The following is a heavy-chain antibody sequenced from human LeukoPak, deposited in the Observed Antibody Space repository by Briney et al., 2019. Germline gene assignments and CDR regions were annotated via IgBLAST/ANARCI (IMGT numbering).Heavy chain of an antibody. D-gene: IGHD6-6*01. J-gene: IGHJ4*02. CDR2: INSDGSST. Sequence: GGSLRLSCAASGFSFSSYWMHWVRQAPGKGLVWVSRINSDGSSTSYADSVKGRFTISRDNAKNTLYLQMNSLRAEDTAVYYCARGYSSSPFDYWGQGTLVTVSS. V-gene: IGHV3-74*01. CDR3: ARGYSSSPFDY. CDR1: GFSFSSYW.